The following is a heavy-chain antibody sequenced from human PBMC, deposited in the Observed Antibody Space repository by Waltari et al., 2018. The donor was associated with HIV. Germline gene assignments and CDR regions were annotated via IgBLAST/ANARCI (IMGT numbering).Heavy chain of an antibody. D-gene: IGHD3-9*01. J-gene: IGHJ6*02. CDR3: AKDTDLTGFFYYYGLDV. V-gene: IGHV3-30*18. CDR2: ISYDGSNK. CDR1: GFTFRSYG. Sequence: QVQLVESGGGVVQPGRSLRLSWAACGFTFRSYGMHWVRQASGKGLEWVAVISYDGSNKYYADSVKGRFTISRDNSKNTLYLQMNSLRAEDTAVYYCAKDTDLTGFFYYYGLDVWGQGTTVTVSS.